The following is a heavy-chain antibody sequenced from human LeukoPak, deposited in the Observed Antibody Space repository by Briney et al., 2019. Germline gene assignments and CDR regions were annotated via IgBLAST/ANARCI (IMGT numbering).Heavy chain of an antibody. CDR2: IKEDESAK. D-gene: IGHD3-16*01. CDR3: AKAVDVADY. V-gene: IGHV3-7*01. Sequence: GGSLRLSCVASGFIFTDHWMSWVRQAPGKGLDWVANIKEDESAKFYADSVRGRFTISRDNAKNSVYLEMNNLRVEDTAVYYCAKAVDVADYWGRGTLVTVSS. J-gene: IGHJ4*02. CDR1: GFIFTDHW.